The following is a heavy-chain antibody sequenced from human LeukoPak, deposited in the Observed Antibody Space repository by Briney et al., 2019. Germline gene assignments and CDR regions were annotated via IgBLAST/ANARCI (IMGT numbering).Heavy chain of an antibody. V-gene: IGHV6-1*01. CDR1: GDSVSNNNAA. CDR2: TYYRSKWYN. J-gene: IGHJ3*02. D-gene: IGHD6-19*01. Sequence: SQTLSLTCAISGDSVSNNNAAWNWIRQSPSRGLEWLVRTYYRSKWYNDYAVSVKGRITINPDTSKNQFSLQLDSVTPEDTAVYYCAKGQWLVNDAFNIWGQGTMVTVSS. CDR3: AKGQWLVNDAFNI.